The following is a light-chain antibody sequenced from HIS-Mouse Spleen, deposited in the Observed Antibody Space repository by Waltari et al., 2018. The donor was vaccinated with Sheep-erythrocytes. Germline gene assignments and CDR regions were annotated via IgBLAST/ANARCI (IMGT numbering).Light chain of an antibody. V-gene: IGLV1-36*01. J-gene: IGLJ2*01. CDR2: YDD. Sequence: QSALTQPRSVSGSPGQSVTISCSGSSSNIGNNAVNWYQQLPGKAPKLLIYYDDLLTSGVSDRFSGSKSGTSASLAISGLQSEDEADYYCAAWDDSLNGVVFGGGTKLTVL. CDR1: SSNIGNNA. CDR3: AAWDDSLNGVV.